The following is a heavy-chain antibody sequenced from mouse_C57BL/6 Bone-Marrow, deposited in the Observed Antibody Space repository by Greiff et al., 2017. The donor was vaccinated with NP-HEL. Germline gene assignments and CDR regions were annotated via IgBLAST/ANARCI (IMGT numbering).Heavy chain of an antibody. Sequence: VQLQQSGAELVRPGASVKLSCKASGYTFTDYFLNWVKQRPGQGLEWIARISPGSGNTYYTAKFQGKATLTAEKSSSTAYMQLSSLTAEDSAVDFGAREVGLRTFDYWGQGTTLTVSS. V-gene: IGHV1-76*01. CDR1: GYTFTDYF. J-gene: IGHJ2*01. CDR2: ISPGSGNT. D-gene: IGHD2-4*01. CDR3: AREVGLRTFDY.